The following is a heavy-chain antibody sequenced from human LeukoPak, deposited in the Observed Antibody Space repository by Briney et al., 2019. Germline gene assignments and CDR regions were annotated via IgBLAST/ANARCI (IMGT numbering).Heavy chain of an antibody. V-gene: IGHV4-34*01. CDR1: GGSLNSHW. CDR2: IHHSGGT. D-gene: IGHD6-13*01. J-gene: IGHJ4*02. Sequence: PSETLSLTCAVYGGSLNSHWWSWIRQPPGKGLEWIGEIHHSGGTNYNPSLKSRVSMSLDTSKNQLSLRLSSLTAADTAVYYCASSIAADLDSWGQGTLVIVSS. CDR3: ASSIAADLDS.